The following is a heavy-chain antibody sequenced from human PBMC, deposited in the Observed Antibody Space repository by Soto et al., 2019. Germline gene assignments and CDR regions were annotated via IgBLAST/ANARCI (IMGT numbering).Heavy chain of an antibody. Sequence: DLVESGGGVVQPGRSLRLSCAASGLTFGNNGMHWVRRAPGKGLQWLAVISYDGTRRYYADSVRGRFTISRDDSKNTLYLQMDSLRAEDTAVYYCAKKVAGHYYYYGMDVWGQGTAVTVSS. J-gene: IGHJ6*02. CDR2: ISYDGTRR. D-gene: IGHD6-19*01. CDR3: AKKVAGHYYYYGMDV. CDR1: GLTFGNNG. V-gene: IGHV3-30*18.